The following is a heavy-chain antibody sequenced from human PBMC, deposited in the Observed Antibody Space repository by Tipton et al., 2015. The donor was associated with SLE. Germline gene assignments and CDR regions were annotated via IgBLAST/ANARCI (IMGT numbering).Heavy chain of an antibody. Sequence: TLSLTCAVYGGSFSGYSWSWIRQPPGKGLEWIGEINHSGSTNYNPSLKSRVTISLDTSKNQSSLKLTSVTTADTAVYHCARDISGYSSSWFYYYSAMDVWGQGTTVTVSS. CDR1: GGSFSGYS. CDR3: ARDISGYSSSWFYYYSAMDV. CDR2: INHSGST. V-gene: IGHV4-34*01. D-gene: IGHD6-13*01. J-gene: IGHJ6*02.